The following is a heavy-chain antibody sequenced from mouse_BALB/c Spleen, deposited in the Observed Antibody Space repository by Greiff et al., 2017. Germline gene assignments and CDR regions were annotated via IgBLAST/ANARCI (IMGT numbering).Heavy chain of an antibody. CDR1: GYTFTDYW. V-gene: IGHV1-69*01. CDR3: ARRRGSSYDYFDY. CDR2: IDTSDSYT. Sequence: QVQLKQPGAELVMPGASVKMSCKASGYTFTDYWMHWVKQRPGQGLEWIGAIDTSDSYTNYNQKFKGKATLTVDKSSSTAYMQLSSLTSEDSAVYYCARRRGSSYDYFDYWGQGTTLTVSS. D-gene: IGHD1-1*01. J-gene: IGHJ2*01.